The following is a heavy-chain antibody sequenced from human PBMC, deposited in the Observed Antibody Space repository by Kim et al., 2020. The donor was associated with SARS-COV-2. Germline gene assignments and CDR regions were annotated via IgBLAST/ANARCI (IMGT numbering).Heavy chain of an antibody. V-gene: IGHV4-61*01. Sequence: SETLSLTCTVSGGSVSSGSYYWSWIRQPPGKGLEWIGYIYYSGSTNYNPSLKSRVTISVDTSKNQFSLKLSSVTAADTAVYYCARGDSSSWFFYYGMDVWGQGTTVTVSS. CDR2: IYYSGST. D-gene: IGHD6-13*01. J-gene: IGHJ6*02. CDR3: ARGDSSSWFFYYGMDV. CDR1: GGSVSSGSYY.